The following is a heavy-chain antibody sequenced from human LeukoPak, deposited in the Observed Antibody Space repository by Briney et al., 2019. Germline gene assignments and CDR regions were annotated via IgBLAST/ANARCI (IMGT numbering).Heavy chain of an antibody. CDR2: IKDDDSDT. V-gene: IGHV3-74*01. D-gene: IGHD5-12*01. Sequence: PGGSLRLSCAASGFTFSSYWMHWVRQAPGKGLVWVSRIKDDDSDTNYADSVKGRFTISRDNAKNTLYLPMNSLRAEDTAVYYCTTIRPDYWGQGTLVTVSS. J-gene: IGHJ4*02. CDR3: TTIRPDY. CDR1: GFTFSSYW.